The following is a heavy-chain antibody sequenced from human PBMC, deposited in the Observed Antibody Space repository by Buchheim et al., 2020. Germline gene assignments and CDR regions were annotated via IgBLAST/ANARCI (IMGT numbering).Heavy chain of an antibody. J-gene: IGHJ6*02. Sequence: EVQLLESGGGLIQPGGSLRLSCAASGFTFSSYAMSWVRQAPGKGLEWVSAISGSGGSTYYADSVKGRFTISRDTSKNTLYLQMNSLRAEDTAVYYCAKQGGSSWNFYYYYGMDVWGQGTT. CDR1: GFTFSSYA. D-gene: IGHD6-13*01. V-gene: IGHV3-23*01. CDR3: AKQGGSSWNFYYYYGMDV. CDR2: ISGSGGST.